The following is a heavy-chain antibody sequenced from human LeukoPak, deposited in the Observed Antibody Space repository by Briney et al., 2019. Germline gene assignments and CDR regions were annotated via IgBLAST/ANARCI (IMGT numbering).Heavy chain of an antibody. CDR1: GGSISSYY. CDR2: IYYSGST. J-gene: IGHJ4*02. CDR3: AAHLWFGGQFDY. V-gene: IGHV4-59*01. Sequence: SETLSPTCTVSGGSISSYYWSWIRQPPGKGLEWIGYIYYSGSTNYNPSLKSRVTISVDTSKNQFSLKLSSVTAADTAVYYCAAHLWFGGQFDYWGQGTLVTVSS. D-gene: IGHD3-10*01.